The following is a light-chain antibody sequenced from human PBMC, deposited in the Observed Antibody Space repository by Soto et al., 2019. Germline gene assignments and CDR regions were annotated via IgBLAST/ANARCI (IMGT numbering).Light chain of an antibody. Sequence: EIVLTQSPLSLSVSPGEPASISCRSSQSLTHSSGYNYLDWYLLKSGQPPQLVIYLGSNRGSGVPERFSGRGSGTHFTLTISRVETEDAGVYFCMQPLQTLITFGQGTRLEIQ. CDR3: MQPLQTLIT. J-gene: IGKJ5*01. CDR2: LGS. V-gene: IGKV2-28*01. CDR1: QSLTHSSGYNY.